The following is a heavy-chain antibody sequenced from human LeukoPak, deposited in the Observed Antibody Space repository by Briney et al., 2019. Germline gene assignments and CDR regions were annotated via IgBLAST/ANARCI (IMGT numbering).Heavy chain of an antibody. J-gene: IGHJ3*02. CDR2: IYYTGST. Sequence: PSETLSLTCGVSGDSMSNSNWWAWIRQPPGRGLAWIGYIYYTGSTNYNPSLKSRVTMSVDTSKKQFSLKLSSVTALDTAVYYCARSGDVAARDDAFDIWGQGTMVTVSS. V-gene: IGHV4-28*06. D-gene: IGHD6-6*01. CDR3: ARSGDVAARDDAFDI. CDR1: GDSMSNSNW.